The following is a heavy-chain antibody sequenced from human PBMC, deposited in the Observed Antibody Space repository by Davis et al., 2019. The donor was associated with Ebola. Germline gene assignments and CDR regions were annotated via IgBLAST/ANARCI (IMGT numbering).Heavy chain of an antibody. D-gene: IGHD3-10*01. CDR1: GFTFSSYG. V-gene: IGHV3-30*02. CDR3: AKAHFIDGSGSLFYYYYYGMDV. CDR2: IWYDGSNK. Sequence: GESLKLSCSASGFTFSSYGMHWVRQAPGKGLEWVAVIWYDGSNKYYADSVKGRFTISRDNSKNTLYLQMNSLRAEDTAVYYCAKAHFIDGSGSLFYYYYYGMDVWGQGTTVTVSS. J-gene: IGHJ6*02.